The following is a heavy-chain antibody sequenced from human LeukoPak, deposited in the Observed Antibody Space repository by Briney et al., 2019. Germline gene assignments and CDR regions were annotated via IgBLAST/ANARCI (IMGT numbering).Heavy chain of an antibody. V-gene: IGHV3-23*01. CDR3: ARYLDIVVVPAAQSAFDI. Sequence: PGGSLRLSCAASGFTFSSYAMSWVRQAPGKGLEWVSAISGSGGSTYYADSVKGRFTISRDNSKNTLYLQMNSLRAEDTAVYHCARYLDIVVVPAAQSAFDIWGQGTMVTVSS. D-gene: IGHD2-2*03. CDR2: ISGSGGST. CDR1: GFTFSSYA. J-gene: IGHJ3*02.